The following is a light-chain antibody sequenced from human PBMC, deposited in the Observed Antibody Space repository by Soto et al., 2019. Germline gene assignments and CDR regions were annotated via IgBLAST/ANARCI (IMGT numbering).Light chain of an antibody. Sequence: IHMTQSPSSLSASVGDRVTITCRASQRITTYLNWYQQKPGKAPKLLISNAATLQGGVPSRFSGSGSGTDFTLPITPLQPEDFATYFCQQSYSTPYTFGQGTKLEIK. CDR3: QQSYSTPYT. V-gene: IGKV1-39*01. J-gene: IGKJ2*01. CDR2: NAA. CDR1: QRITTY.